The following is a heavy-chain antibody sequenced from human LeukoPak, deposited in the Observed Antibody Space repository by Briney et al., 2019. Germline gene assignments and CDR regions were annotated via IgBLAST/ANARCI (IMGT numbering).Heavy chain of an antibody. J-gene: IGHJ3*02. CDR3: AREGPWASDAFDI. CDR2: IYTSGST. CDR1: GGSISSGSYY. V-gene: IGHV4-61*02. Sequence: SQTLSLTCTVPGGSISSGSYYWSWIRQPAGTGLEWIERIYTSGSTNYNPSLKSRVTISVDTSKNQFSLKLSSVTAADTAVYYCAREGPWASDAFDIWGQGTMVTVSS.